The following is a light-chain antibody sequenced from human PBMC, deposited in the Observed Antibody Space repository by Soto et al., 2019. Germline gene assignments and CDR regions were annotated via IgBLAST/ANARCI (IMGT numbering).Light chain of an antibody. CDR3: QQYGSSPVT. Sequence: EIVLTQSPGTLSLSPGERATLSCRASQSVSSSYLAWYQQKPGQAPRLLIYGASSRATGIPDRFSGSGSGTDFTLTISRREPEDFAVYFCQQYGSSPVTFGQGTRLEIK. J-gene: IGKJ5*01. CDR1: QSVSSSY. CDR2: GAS. V-gene: IGKV3-20*01.